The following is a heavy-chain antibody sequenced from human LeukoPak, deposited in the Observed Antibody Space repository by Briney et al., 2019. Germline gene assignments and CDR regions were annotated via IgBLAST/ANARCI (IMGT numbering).Heavy chain of an antibody. V-gene: IGHV5-51*01. CDR3: ARIQLWSYYFDY. CDR1: GYSFTRYW. CDR2: IYPGDSDT. Sequence: GESPKISCQGSGYSFTRYWIGWVCQMPAKGLECMGIIYPGDSDTRYSPSFQGQVTISADKSISTAYLQWSSLKASDTAMYYCARIQLWSYYFDYWGQGTLVTVCS. D-gene: IGHD5-18*01. J-gene: IGHJ4*02.